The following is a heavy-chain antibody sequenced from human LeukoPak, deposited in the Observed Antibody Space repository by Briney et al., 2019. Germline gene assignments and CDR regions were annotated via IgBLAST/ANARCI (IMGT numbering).Heavy chain of an antibody. CDR3: ARRGGSGRAFDY. J-gene: IGHJ4*02. CDR2: IYYTGST. Sequence: SETLSPTCSVSGASISGGTYYWGWIRQPPGKGLEWIGSIYYTGSTYDNPSLKSRVTISVDTSKNQFSLKLSSVTAADTAVYYCARRGGSGRAFDYWGQGTLVTVSS. V-gene: IGHV4-39*01. CDR1: GASISGGTYY. D-gene: IGHD1-26*01.